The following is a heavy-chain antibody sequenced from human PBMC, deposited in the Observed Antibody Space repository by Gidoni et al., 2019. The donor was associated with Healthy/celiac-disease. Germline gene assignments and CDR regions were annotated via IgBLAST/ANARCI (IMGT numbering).Heavy chain of an antibody. J-gene: IGHJ5*02. CDR3: ARVQKRITMVRGVTRLNWFDP. D-gene: IGHD3-10*01. V-gene: IGHV4-34*02. Sequence: QVQLQQWGAGLLKPSETLSLTCAVYGGSFSGYYWSWIRQPPGKGLEWIGEINHSGGTNYNPSLKSRVTISVDTSKNQFSLKLSSVTAADTAVYYCARVQKRITMVRGVTRLNWFDPWGQGTLVTVSS. CDR1: GGSFSGYY. CDR2: INHSGGT.